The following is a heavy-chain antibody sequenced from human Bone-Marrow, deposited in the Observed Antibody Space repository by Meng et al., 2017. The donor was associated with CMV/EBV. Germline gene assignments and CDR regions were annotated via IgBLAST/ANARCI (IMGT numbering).Heavy chain of an antibody. V-gene: IGHV3-23*01. CDR2: ISGSGGST. CDR3: AKDMRDGHDYGDYITYFSGMDV. Sequence: LSLTCAASGFTFYNYAMHWVRQAPGKGLEWVSAISGSGGSTYYTDSVKGRFTISRDNSKNTLYLQMNSLRAEDTAVYFCAKDMRDGHDYGDYITYFSGMDVWGQGTTVTVSS. J-gene: IGHJ6*02. CDR1: GFTFYNYA. D-gene: IGHD4-17*01.